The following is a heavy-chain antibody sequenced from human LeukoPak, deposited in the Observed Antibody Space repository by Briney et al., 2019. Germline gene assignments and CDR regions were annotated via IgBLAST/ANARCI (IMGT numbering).Heavy chain of an antibody. CDR3: AGPWDQVGFDP. D-gene: IGHD1-26*01. V-gene: IGHV1-2*02. J-gene: IGHJ5*02. CDR1: GYTFTGYY. Sequence: GASVKVSCKSSGYTFTGYYLHWVRQAPGQGLEWKGWIFPKTGGTSYAQKFQGRVTMTRDTSISTAYMELIGLRSDDTAVYYCAGPWDQVGFDPWGQGTLVTVSS. CDR2: IFPKTGGT.